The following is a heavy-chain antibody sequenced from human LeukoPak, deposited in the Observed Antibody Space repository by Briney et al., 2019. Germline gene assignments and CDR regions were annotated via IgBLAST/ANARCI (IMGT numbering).Heavy chain of an antibody. CDR3: ARNGGNSDFDY. J-gene: IGHJ4*02. Sequence: PSETLSLTCAVYGGSFSGYYWSWIRQPPGKGLEWIGEIYYSGATNYNPSLKSRVTMLLDKSNNQFSLKLNSVTAADTAVYYCARNGGNSDFDYWGQGTLVTVSS. CDR2: IYYSGAT. CDR1: GGSFSGYY. D-gene: IGHD4-23*01. V-gene: IGHV4-34*01.